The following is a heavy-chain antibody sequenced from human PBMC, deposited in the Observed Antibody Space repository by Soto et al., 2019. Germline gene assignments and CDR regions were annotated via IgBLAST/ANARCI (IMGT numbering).Heavy chain of an antibody. J-gene: IGHJ4*02. CDR1: GGSFSGYY. Sequence: PSETLSLTCAVYGGSFSGYYWSWIRQPPGKGLEWIGEINHSGSTNYNPSLKSRVTISVDTSKNQFSLKLSSVTAEDTAVYYCARDLGGYSGYDRFTFPDYWGQGTLVTVSS. CDR2: INHSGST. D-gene: IGHD5-12*01. V-gene: IGHV4-34*01. CDR3: ARDLGGYSGYDRFTFPDY.